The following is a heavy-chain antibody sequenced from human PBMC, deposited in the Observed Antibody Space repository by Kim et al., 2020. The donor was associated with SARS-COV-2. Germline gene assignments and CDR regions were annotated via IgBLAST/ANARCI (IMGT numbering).Heavy chain of an antibody. D-gene: IGHD2-15*01. CDR1: GFSVSSKY. V-gene: IGHV3-66*01. CDR2: IFSGGST. CDR3: AGSVTTPRAYDD. Sequence: GGSLRLSCAASGFSVSSKYMIWVRQAPGMGLEWLSAIFSGGSTGYADSVKGRFTISRDSSKNTVSLKLDSRRAADTAVYYIAGSVTTPRAYDDWGQGALV. J-gene: IGHJ4*02.